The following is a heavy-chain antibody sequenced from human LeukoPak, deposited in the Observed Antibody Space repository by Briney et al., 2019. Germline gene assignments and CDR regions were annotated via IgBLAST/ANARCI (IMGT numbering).Heavy chain of an antibody. J-gene: IGHJ4*02. Sequence: GSLTLSCTTSGFTFSNYWMYWVRPAPGKGLVWVSRIKSDGTGITYTDSVEGRFTISRDNARNTLYLQMNSLRDEDTAVYYCVRGQTIDYWGQGTLVTVSS. D-gene: IGHD3-3*01. CDR1: GFTFSNYW. CDR2: IKSDGTGI. CDR3: VRGQTIDY. V-gene: IGHV3-74*01.